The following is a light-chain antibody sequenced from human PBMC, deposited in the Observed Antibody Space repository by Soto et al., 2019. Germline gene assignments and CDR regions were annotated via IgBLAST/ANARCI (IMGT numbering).Light chain of an antibody. V-gene: IGKV3-20*01. J-gene: IGKJ2*01. Sequence: EIVLTQSPGTVSLSPGERATLSCRASQSVSSRNLAWYRQKPGQAPSLLIFGASNRATGIPDRFSGRGSGTDFTLTISRLEPEDGAVYYCLRYGDSPPAYTFGQGTKLEIK. CDR1: QSVSSRN. CDR3: LRYGDSPPAYT. CDR2: GAS.